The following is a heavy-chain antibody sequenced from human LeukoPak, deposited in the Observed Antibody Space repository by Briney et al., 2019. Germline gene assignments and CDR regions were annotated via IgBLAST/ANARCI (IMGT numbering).Heavy chain of an antibody. CDR3: ARATVTTVYYYYGMDV. CDR1: GYTFTSYG. CDR2: ISAYNGDT. V-gene: IGHV1-18*01. Sequence: ASVKVSCKASGYTFTSYGISWMRQAPGQGLEWMGWISAYNGDTNYAQKLQGRVTMTTDTSTSTAYMELRSLRSDDTAVYYCARATVTTVYYYYGMDVWGQGTTVTVSS. J-gene: IGHJ6*02. D-gene: IGHD4-17*01.